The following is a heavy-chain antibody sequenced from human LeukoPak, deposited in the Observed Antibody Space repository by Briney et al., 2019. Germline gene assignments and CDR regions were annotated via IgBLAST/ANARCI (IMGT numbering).Heavy chain of an antibody. Sequence: ASVKVSCKASGYTFTSYAMHWVRQAPGQRLEWMGWINAGNGNTKYSQKFQGRVTMTEDTSTDTAYMELSSLRSEDTAVYYCATTGRIRYPAPLYYYYMDVWGKGTTFTVSS. V-gene: IGHV1-3*01. CDR1: GYTFTSYA. J-gene: IGHJ6*03. CDR2: INAGNGNT. D-gene: IGHD1-1*01. CDR3: ATTGRIRYPAPLYYYYMDV.